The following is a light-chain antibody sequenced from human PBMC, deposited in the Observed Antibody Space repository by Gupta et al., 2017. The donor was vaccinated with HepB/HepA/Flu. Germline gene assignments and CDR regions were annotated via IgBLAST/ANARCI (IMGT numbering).Light chain of an antibody. CDR2: GSS. V-gene: IGKV3-15*01. J-gene: IGKJ1*01. Sequence: EIVMTQSPATMSVSPGEGATLSCRASQSVSSKLVWYQQKPGQAPSLLIYGSSNRATGIPSRFSGSGSGAEFTLTISGLQSEDFAVYYFQQYNNSPTFGQGTEVEIK. CDR3: QQYNNSPT. CDR1: QSVSSK.